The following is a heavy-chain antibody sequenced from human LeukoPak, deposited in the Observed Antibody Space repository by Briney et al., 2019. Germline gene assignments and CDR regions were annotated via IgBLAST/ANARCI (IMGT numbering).Heavy chain of an antibody. J-gene: IGHJ5*02. V-gene: IGHV4-34*01. CDR3: ARMVRGVKWFDP. CDR2: INHSGST. D-gene: IGHD3-10*01. CDR1: GGSFSGYY. Sequence: SETLSLTCAVYGGSFSGYYWSWIRQPPGKGLEWIGEINHSGSTNYNPSLKSRVTISVDTSKNQFSLKLSSVTAADTAVYYCARMVRGVKWFDPWGQGTLVTVSS.